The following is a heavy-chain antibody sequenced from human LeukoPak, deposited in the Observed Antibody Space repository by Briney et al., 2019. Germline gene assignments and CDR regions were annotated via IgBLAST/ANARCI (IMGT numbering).Heavy chain of an antibody. V-gene: IGHV3-66*01. CDR3: ARKDILTGYGYYYYYGMDV. Sequence: GGSLRLSCAASGFTVSSNYMSWVRQAPGKGLEWVSVIYSGGSTYYADSVKGRFTISRDNSKNTLYLQVNSLRAEDTAVYYCARKDILTGYGYYYYYGMDVWGQGTTVTVSS. D-gene: IGHD3-9*01. CDR1: GFTVSSNY. J-gene: IGHJ6*02. CDR2: IYSGGST.